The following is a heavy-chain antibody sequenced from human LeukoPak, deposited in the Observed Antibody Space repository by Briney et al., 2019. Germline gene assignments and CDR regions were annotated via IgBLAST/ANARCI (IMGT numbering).Heavy chain of an antibody. D-gene: IGHD6-13*01. CDR1: GGTFSSYA. CDR2: INPNSGGT. CDR3: ARDSSSWYGYYYYYYMDV. Sequence: ASVKVSCKASGGTFSSYAISWVRQAPGQGLEWMGWINPNSGGTNYAQKFQGRVTMTRDTSISTAYMELSRLRSDDTAVYYCARDSSSWYGYYYYYYMDVWGKGTTVTISS. J-gene: IGHJ6*03. V-gene: IGHV1-2*02.